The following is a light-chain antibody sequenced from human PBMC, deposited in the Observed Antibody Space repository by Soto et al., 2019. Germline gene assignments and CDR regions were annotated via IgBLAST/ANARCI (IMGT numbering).Light chain of an antibody. J-gene: IGLJ3*02. CDR3: CSYAGSYTLWV. Sequence: QSALTQPRSVSGSPGQSVTISCTGTSSDVGGYNYVSWYQQHPGKAPKLMIYDVSKRPSWVPDRFSGSKSGNTASLTISGLQAEDEADYYCCSYAGSYTLWVFGGGTKVTVL. CDR1: SSDVGGYNY. CDR2: DVS. V-gene: IGLV2-11*01.